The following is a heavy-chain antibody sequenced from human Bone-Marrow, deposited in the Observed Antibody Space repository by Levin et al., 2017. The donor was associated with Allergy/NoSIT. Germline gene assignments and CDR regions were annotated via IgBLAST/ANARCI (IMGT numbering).Heavy chain of an antibody. Sequence: GGSLRLSCAASGFTFSNAWMSWVRQAPGKGLEWVALIKSKTEGGTIDYASPVKGRFTISRDDSKNTLYLQMNSLKTEDAAVYYCYGYCTSSGCLWGQGTLVTVSS. D-gene: IGHD2-2*03. V-gene: IGHV3-15*01. CDR1: GFTFSNAW. CDR2: IKSKTEGGTI. CDR3: YGYCTSSGCL. J-gene: IGHJ4*02.